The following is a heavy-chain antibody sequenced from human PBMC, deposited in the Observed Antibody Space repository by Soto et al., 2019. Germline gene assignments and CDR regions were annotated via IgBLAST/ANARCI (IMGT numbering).Heavy chain of an antibody. D-gene: IGHD3-10*01. CDR1: GLPFTSYG. CDR3: VGGQYYFDY. Sequence: QVQLVESGGGVVQPGRSLRRSCAASGLPFTSYGMHWVREGPDKGLEWVAIISYDGSDKYYADSVKGRFTISRDNSKNTLYLQMNSLRPEDTALYYCVGGQYYFDYRGQGTLVIVSS. J-gene: IGHJ4*02. V-gene: IGHV3-30*03. CDR2: ISYDGSDK.